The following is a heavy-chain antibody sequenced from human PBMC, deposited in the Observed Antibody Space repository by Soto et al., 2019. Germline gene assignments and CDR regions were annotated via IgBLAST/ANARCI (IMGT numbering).Heavy chain of an antibody. Sequence: SETLSLTCAVSGVSISSTDWWSWVRQPPGKRLEWIGDVYHSGFTTYNPSLRSRVTISVDKSKNHFSLRLSSVTAADTAVYYCARGPDYVVAFDIWGQGTMVTVSS. CDR3: ARGPDYVVAFDI. CDR1: GVSISSTDW. V-gene: IGHV4-4*02. D-gene: IGHD4-17*01. J-gene: IGHJ3*02. CDR2: VYHSGFT.